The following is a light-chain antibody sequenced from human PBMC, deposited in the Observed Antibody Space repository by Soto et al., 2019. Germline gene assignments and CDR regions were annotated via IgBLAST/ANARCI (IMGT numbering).Light chain of an antibody. CDR1: SSNMGSNY. J-gene: IGLJ2*01. V-gene: IGLV1-47*02. CDR2: SSD. Sequence: QSVLTQPPSASGTPGQRVTISCSGSSSNMGSNYVYWYQQLPGTAPKLLIYSSDQRPSGVPDRFSGSKSGTSASLAISGLRSEDEADYYCAAWDDSLSGHVVFGGGTKVTVL. CDR3: AAWDDSLSGHVV.